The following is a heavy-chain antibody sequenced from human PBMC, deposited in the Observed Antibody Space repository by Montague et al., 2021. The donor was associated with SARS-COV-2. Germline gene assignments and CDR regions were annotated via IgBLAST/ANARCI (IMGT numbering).Heavy chain of an antibody. CDR1: GGSISTIVNF. CDR3: ARSGDPGTTVTYLY. Sequence: SETLSLTCTFSGGSISTIVNFWGWIRQPPGKGLEWIGSISYTGSTYHNPSLKSRVTMSVDTSKNQFPLKLNSVTAADKSVYYCARSGDPGTTVTYLYWGQGTLVTVSS. CDR2: ISYTGST. J-gene: IGHJ4*02. V-gene: IGHV4-39*06. D-gene: IGHD4-11*01.